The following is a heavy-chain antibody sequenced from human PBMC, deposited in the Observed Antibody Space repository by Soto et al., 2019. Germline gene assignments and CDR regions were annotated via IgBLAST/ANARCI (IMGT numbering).Heavy chain of an antibody. CDR1: GYTFTSYG. CDR3: ARDYGAKEGLVYFDY. D-gene: IGHD3-9*01. V-gene: IGHV1-18*01. J-gene: IGHJ4*02. CDR2: ISAYNGNT. Sequence: ASVKVSCKASGYTFTSYGISWVRQAPGQGLEWMGWISAYNGNTNYAQKLQGRVTMTTDTSTSTAYMELRSLRSDDTAVYYCARDYGAKEGLVYFDYWGQGTLVTVSS.